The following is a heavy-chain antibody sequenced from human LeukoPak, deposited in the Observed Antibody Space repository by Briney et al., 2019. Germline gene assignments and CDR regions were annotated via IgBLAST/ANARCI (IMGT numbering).Heavy chain of an antibody. V-gene: IGHV1-69*04. CDR1: GGTFSSYA. D-gene: IGHD6-6*01. J-gene: IGHJ4*02. Sequence: ASVKVSCKASGGTFSSYAISWVRQAPGQGLEWMGRIIPILGIANYAQKFQGRVTMTRDMSTSTVYMDLRSLRSEDTAVYYCARGIAARLDPFDYWGQGTLVTVSS. CDR3: ARGIAARLDPFDY. CDR2: IIPILGIA.